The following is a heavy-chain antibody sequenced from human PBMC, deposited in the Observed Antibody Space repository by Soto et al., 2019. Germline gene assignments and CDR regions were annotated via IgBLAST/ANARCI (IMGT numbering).Heavy chain of an antibody. Sequence: EVQLVESGGGLVQPGGSLRLSCAASGFTFSSYSMNWVRQAPGKGLEWISYISSSSGTIYYADSVKGRFTISRDNAKNSLYLQMNSLRAEDTAVYYCARDIGTYRTIDNWGQGTLVTVSS. D-gene: IGHD1-26*01. CDR1: GFTFSSYS. CDR2: ISSSSGTI. J-gene: IGHJ4*02. V-gene: IGHV3-48*01. CDR3: ARDIGTYRTIDN.